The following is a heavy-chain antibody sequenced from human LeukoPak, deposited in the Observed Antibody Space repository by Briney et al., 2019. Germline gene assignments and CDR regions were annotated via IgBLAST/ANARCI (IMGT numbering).Heavy chain of an antibody. D-gene: IGHD3-22*01. CDR3: ARGRIVMYYDSSGYRLAFDI. Sequence: ASVTVSCKASAYTFTSYDINWVRQAPGQGLEWMGWMNPNSGNTGYAQKFQGRVTMTRNTSISTAYMELSSLRSEDTAVYYGARGRIVMYYDSSGYRLAFDIWGQGTMVTVSS. CDR2: MNPNSGNT. V-gene: IGHV1-8*01. J-gene: IGHJ3*02. CDR1: AYTFTSYD.